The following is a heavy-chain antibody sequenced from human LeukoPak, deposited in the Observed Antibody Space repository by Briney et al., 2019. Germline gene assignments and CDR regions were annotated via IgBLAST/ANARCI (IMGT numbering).Heavy chain of an antibody. D-gene: IGHD1-14*01. V-gene: IGHV1-8*01. Sequence: ASVKVSREASGYEFVSYDINWVRQATGQGLEWMGWMNPDSENTGYAPKFQGRVTMTSDRSTRTAYMELTGLKSEDTGVYFCARGPLAPLVGIDRRKDYWGQGTQVTVSS. CDR3: ARGPLAPLVGIDRRKDY. CDR2: MNPDSENT. CDR1: GYEFVSYD. J-gene: IGHJ4*02.